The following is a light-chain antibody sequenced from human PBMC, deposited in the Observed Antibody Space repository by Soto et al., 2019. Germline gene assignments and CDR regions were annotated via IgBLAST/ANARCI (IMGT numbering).Light chain of an antibody. Sequence: EIGLTKSPATLSLSPGERATLSGRASQSGSRYLAWYQHKPGQAPRLIIYDASKRATGIPARFSGSGSGTDITLTISRGEAEDFAGYYCPQRSNSPPTWTVGQGTRVDIQ. V-gene: IGKV3-11*01. CDR2: DAS. CDR3: PQRSNSPPTWT. CDR1: QSGSRY. J-gene: IGKJ1*01.